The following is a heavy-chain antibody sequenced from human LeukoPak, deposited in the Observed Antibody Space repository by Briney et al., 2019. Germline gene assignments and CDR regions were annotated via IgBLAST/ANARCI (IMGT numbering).Heavy chain of an antibody. J-gene: IGHJ5*02. Sequence: TVKVSCKASGGTFSSYAISWVRQAPGQGLEWMGRIIPILGIANYAQKFQGRVTITADKSTSTAYMELSSLRSEDTAVYYCARETYSSSTPRKNWFDPWGQGTLVTVSS. CDR3: ARETYSSSTPRKNWFDP. CDR2: IIPILGIA. D-gene: IGHD6-6*01. V-gene: IGHV1-69*04. CDR1: GGTFSSYA.